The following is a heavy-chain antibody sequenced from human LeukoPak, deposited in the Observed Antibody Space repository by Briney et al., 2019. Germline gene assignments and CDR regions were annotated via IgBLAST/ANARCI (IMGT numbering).Heavy chain of an antibody. CDR3: ARDLYYYGSGNDVPGLPDF. Sequence: GGSLTLTCSASGFTISGYELNWVRQAPGKGLEWISYICGRGKTKYYAYPGKGRFTISRADANNFLYLQMNSLSAEVTAVYYCARDLYYYGSGNDVPGLPDFWGQGTLVTISS. CDR1: GFTISGYE. CDR2: ICGRGKTK. V-gene: IGHV3-48*03. J-gene: IGHJ4*02. D-gene: IGHD3-10*01.